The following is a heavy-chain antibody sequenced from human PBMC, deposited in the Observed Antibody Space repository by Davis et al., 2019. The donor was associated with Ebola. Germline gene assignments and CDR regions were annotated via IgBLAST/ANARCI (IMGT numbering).Heavy chain of an antibody. Sequence: HTGGSLRPSCAASGSTFSTYWMYWVRQAPGKGLEWVSRIINDGSTTDYADSVKGRFTISRDNAENTLYLQMNSLRAEDTAVYYCARGPTVSGTGNSFDIWGPGTGVIISS. D-gene: IGHD1-1*01. J-gene: IGHJ3*02. CDR1: GSTFSTYW. V-gene: IGHV3-74*01. CDR2: IINDGSTT. CDR3: ARGPTVSGTGNSFDI.